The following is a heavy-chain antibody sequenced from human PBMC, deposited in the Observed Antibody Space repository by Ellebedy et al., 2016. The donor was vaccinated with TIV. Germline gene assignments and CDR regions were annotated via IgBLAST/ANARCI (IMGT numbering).Heavy chain of an antibody. V-gene: IGHV4-59*01. J-gene: IGHJ4*02. D-gene: IGHD3-22*01. CDR1: GGSISSYY. Sequence: MPSETLSLTCTVSGGSISSYYWSRIRQPPGKGLEWIGYIYYSGSTNYNPSLKSRVTISLDTSKNQFSLIVTSVTAADTAVYYCARVYDSIDYWGQGTLVTVSS. CDR2: IYYSGST. CDR3: ARVYDSIDY.